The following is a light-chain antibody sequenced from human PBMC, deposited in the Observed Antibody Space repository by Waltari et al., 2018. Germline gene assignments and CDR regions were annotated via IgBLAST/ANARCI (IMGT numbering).Light chain of an antibody. CDR1: QSVGSN. J-gene: IGKJ2*01. V-gene: IGKV3-15*01. CDR3: QQYNNWPRT. CDR2: NTS. Sequence: EIVMTQSPATLSVSPGERATLSCRASQSVGSNLAWYQQKPGQAPRLLIYNTSTRTTGIPARFSGSGSGTEFTLTISSLQSEDFAVYYCQQYNNWPRTFGQGKKMEIK.